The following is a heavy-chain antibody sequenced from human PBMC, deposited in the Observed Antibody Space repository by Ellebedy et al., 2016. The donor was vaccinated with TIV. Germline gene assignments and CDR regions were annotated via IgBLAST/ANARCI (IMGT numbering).Heavy chain of an antibody. CDR1: EYRFTNYW. Sequence: GESLKISCKGSEYRFTNYWIGWVRQMPGKGLEWMAIVYPGDSSTRYSPSFAGQVTISADKSTSTAYLQWSSLKASDTAMYYCARDSGLDYWGQGTLVTVSS. CDR2: VYPGDSST. CDR3: ARDSGLDY. J-gene: IGHJ4*02. V-gene: IGHV5-51*01. D-gene: IGHD1-14*01.